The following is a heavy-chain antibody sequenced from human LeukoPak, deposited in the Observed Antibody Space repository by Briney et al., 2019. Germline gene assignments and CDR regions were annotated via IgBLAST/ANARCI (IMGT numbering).Heavy chain of an antibody. CDR3: AREDYGGNTGFDY. V-gene: IGHV3-30*03. CDR2: TSYDGSNK. CDR1: GFTFSGYG. Sequence: GGYLRLSCAASGFTFSGYGMHWVRQAPGKGLEWVAVTSYDGSNKYYVDSVKGRFTISRDNAKNSLYLQMNSLRAEDTAVYYCAREDYGGNTGFDYWGQGTLVTVSS. D-gene: IGHD4-23*01. J-gene: IGHJ4*02.